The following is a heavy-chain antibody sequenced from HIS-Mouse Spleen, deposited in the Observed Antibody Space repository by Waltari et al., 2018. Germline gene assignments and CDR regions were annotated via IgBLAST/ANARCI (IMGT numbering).Heavy chain of an antibody. CDR2: INHSGST. CDR1: GGSFSGYY. J-gene: IGHJ3*02. Sequence: QVQLQQWGAGLLKPSETLSLTCAVYGGSFSGYYWSWIRQPPGKGLEWIGEINHSGSTNYNPSLKSRVTRSVDTSKNQFSLKLSSVTAADTAVYYCARVSIAAPDAFDIWGQGTMVTVSS. V-gene: IGHV4-34*01. CDR3: ARVSIAAPDAFDI. D-gene: IGHD6-6*01.